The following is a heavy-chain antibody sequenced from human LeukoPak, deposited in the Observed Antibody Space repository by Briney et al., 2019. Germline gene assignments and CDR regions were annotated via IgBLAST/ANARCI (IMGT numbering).Heavy chain of an antibody. Sequence: SETLSLTCTVSGGSISTYYWNWIRQPPGKGLEWIGYIYHSGSTNYNPSLKSRVTISVDTSKNQFSLKLSSVTAADTAVYYCARAAAFDIWGQGTMVTVSS. CDR3: ARAAAFDI. CDR1: GGSISTYY. CDR2: IYHSGST. J-gene: IGHJ3*02. V-gene: IGHV4-59*12.